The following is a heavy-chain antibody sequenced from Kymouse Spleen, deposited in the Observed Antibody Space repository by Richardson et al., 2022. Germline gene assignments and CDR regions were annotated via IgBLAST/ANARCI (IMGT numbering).Heavy chain of an antibody. J-gene: IGHJ6*02. D-gene: IGHD2-2*02. CDR2: IRSKANSYAT. CDR3: TRQYCSSTSCYNYYGMDV. Sequence: EVQLVESGGGLVQPGGSLKLSCAASGFTFSGSAMHWVRQASGKGLEWVGRIRSKANSYATAYAASVKGRFTISRDDSKNTAYLQMNSLKTEDTAVYYCTRQYCSSTSCYNYYGMDVWGQGTTVTVSS. CDR1: GFTFSGSA. V-gene: IGHV3-73*02.